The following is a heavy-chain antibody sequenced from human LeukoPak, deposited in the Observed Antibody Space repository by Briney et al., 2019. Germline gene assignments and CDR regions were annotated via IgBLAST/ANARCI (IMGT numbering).Heavy chain of an antibody. V-gene: IGHV3-7*01. CDR3: AKDTLQSYGSGSPRLIDY. CDR1: GFTFSSYW. J-gene: IGHJ4*02. Sequence: GGSLRLSCAASGFTFSSYWMSWVRQAPGKGLEWVANIKQDGSEKYYVDSVKGRFTISRDNAKNSLYLQMNSLRAEDTAVYYCAKDTLQSYGSGSPRLIDYWGQGTLVTVSS. D-gene: IGHD3-10*01. CDR2: IKQDGSEK.